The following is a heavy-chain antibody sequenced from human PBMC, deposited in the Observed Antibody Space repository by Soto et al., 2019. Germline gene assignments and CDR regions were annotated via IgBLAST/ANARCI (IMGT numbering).Heavy chain of an antibody. CDR2: INSDGSNT. D-gene: IGHD6-6*01. Sequence: EVQLVESGGGLVQPEGSLRLSCAASGFTFSSYWMHWVRQAPGKGLVWVSRINSDGSNTKYADSVKGRFTISRDNAKNTLYLQMNSLRADDTAVYYCTRSGSSPYYSGRDVWCQGTTVTVSS. J-gene: IGHJ6*02. CDR1: GFTFSSYW. CDR3: TRSGSSPYYSGRDV. V-gene: IGHV3-74*01.